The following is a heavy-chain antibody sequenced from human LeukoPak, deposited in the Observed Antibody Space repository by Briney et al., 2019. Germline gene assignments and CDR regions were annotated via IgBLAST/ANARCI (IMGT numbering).Heavy chain of an antibody. Sequence: ASVKVSCKASGYSFNDEYLHWVRQAPGQGLEWMGSINPNSGGTNYTQKFQGRVTMTTDTSMSTAYMELSRLTSDDTAVYYCARAGGRSWFDPWGQGTLVTVSS. CDR1: GYSFNDEY. J-gene: IGHJ5*02. CDR2: INPNSGGT. CDR3: ARAGGRSWFDP. V-gene: IGHV1-2*02.